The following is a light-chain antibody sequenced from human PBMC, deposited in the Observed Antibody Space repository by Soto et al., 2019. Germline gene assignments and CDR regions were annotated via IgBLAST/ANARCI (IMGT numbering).Light chain of an antibody. CDR3: QQYVGSRLT. CDR1: QSVSSTY. Sequence: EIVLTQSPGTLSLSPGERATLSCRATQSVSSTYLAWYQQKPGQAPRLLIYGASNRATGIPDRFSGSGSGTDFTLTISTLEPEDCAVYYCQQYVGSRLTFGQGTRVDI. J-gene: IGKJ1*01. V-gene: IGKV3-20*01. CDR2: GAS.